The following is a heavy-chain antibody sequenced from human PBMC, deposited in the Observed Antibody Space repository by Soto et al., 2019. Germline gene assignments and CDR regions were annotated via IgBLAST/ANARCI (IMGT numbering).Heavy chain of an antibody. CDR1: GGSFSGYY. CDR2: INHSGST. Sequence: SETLSLTCAVYGGSFSGYYWSWIRQPPGKGLEWIGEINHSGSTNYNPSLKSRVTISVDTSKNQFSLKLSSVTAADTAVYYCARARYSYGERAFDIWGQGTMVTVS. D-gene: IGHD5-18*01. V-gene: IGHV4-34*01. CDR3: ARARYSYGERAFDI. J-gene: IGHJ3*02.